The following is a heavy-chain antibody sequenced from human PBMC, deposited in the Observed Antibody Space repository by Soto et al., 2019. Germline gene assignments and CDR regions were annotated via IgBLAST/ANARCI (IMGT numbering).Heavy chain of an antibody. CDR2: INAGNGNT. CDR1: GYTFTSFA. J-gene: IGHJ6*02. Sequence: GASVKGSCKGSGYTFTSFAMHLGRQAPGQRLEWMGWINAGNGNTKYSQKFQGRVTITRDTSASTAYMELSSLRSEDTAVYYCARDPSYYGMDVWGQGTTVTVSS. V-gene: IGHV1-3*01. CDR3: ARDPSYYGMDV.